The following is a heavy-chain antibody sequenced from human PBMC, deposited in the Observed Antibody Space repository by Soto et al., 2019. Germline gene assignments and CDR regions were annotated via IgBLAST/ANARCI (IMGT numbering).Heavy chain of an antibody. CDR3: ARVRERHGNWGFDY. J-gene: IGHJ4*02. CDR2: IIPILGIA. CDR1: GGTFSSYA. V-gene: IGHV1-69*10. D-gene: IGHD7-27*01. Sequence: ASVKVSCKASGGTFSSYAISWVRQAPGQGLEWMGGIIPILGIANYAQKFQGRVTITADKSTSTAYMELSSLRSEDTAVYYCARVRERHGNWGFDYWGQGTLVTVSS.